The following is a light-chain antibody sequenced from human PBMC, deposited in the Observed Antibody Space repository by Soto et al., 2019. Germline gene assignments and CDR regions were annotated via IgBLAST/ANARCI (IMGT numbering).Light chain of an antibody. Sequence: QSVLTQPPSASGTPEQRVTISCSGSSSNIGSNTVNWYQQLPGTAPKLLIYSNNEWPSGVPDRFSGSKSGTSASLAISGLQSEDEADYYCAAWDDSLGVVFGGGTKLTVL. CDR2: SNN. J-gene: IGLJ2*01. CDR1: SSNIGSNT. V-gene: IGLV1-44*01. CDR3: AAWDDSLGVV.